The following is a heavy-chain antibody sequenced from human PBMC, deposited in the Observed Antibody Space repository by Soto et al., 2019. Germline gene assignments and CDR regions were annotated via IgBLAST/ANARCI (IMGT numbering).Heavy chain of an antibody. V-gene: IGHV4-59*01. CDR2: IYYSGST. CDR3: ARERYYGMDV. J-gene: IGHJ6*02. CDR1: GGSISSYY. Sequence: GPGPGLSSETLSLTCTVSGGSISSYYWSWIRQPPGKGLEWIGYIYYSGSTNYNPSLKSRVTISVDTSKNQFSLKLSSVTAADTAVYYCARERYYGMDVWGRGTTVTVSS.